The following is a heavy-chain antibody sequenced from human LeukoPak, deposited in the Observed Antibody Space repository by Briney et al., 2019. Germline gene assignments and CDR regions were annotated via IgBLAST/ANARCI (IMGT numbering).Heavy chain of an antibody. V-gene: IGHV3-20*04. CDR2: INWSGGST. J-gene: IGHJ4*02. Sequence: GGSRRLSCIASGFTFNDYAMNWVRQAPGKGLEWVSGINWSGGSTGYTDSVKGRFTISRDNAKTTLYLQLNSLKPEDTAVYYCSKDPHARVEAGVLHWGQGTLVTVSS. CDR1: GFTFNDYA. D-gene: IGHD2-8*01. CDR3: SKDPHARVEAGVLH.